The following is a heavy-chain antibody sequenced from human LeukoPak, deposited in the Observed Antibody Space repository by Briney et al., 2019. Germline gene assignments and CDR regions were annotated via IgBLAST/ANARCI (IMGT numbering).Heavy chain of an antibody. V-gene: IGHV3-23*01. D-gene: IGHD3-22*01. CDR3: ARTHSDYHSSGLDY. CDR1: GFTFSSYA. J-gene: IGHJ4*02. Sequence: GGSLKLSCAASGFTFSSYAMNWVRQAPGKGLEWVSTISGSGGSTYYAESVKGRFTISRDNSKNTLYLQMNSLRAEDTAVYYCARTHSDYHSSGLDYWGQGTLVTVSS. CDR2: ISGSGGST.